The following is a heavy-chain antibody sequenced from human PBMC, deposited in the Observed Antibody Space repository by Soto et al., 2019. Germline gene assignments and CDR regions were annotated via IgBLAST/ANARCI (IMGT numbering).Heavy chain of an antibody. CDR2: ISSSSSTI. CDR1: GFTFSSYS. CDR3: ARSAYYDYIWGSYRFENAFDI. D-gene: IGHD3-16*02. J-gene: IGHJ3*02. V-gene: IGHV3-48*01. Sequence: EVQLVESGGGLVQPGGSLRLSCAASGFTFSSYSMNWVRQAPGKGLEWVSYISSSSSTIYYADSVKGRFTISRDNAKNSLYLHMNSMRAEDTAVYYCARSAYYDYIWGSYRFENAFDIWGQGTMVTVSS.